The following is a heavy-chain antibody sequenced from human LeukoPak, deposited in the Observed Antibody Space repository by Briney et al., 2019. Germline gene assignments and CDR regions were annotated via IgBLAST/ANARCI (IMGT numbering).Heavy chain of an antibody. J-gene: IGHJ3*02. CDR2: ISAYNGNT. V-gene: IGHV1-18*04. Sequence: ASVRVSCKASAYTFTGYYMHWVRQAPGQGLEWMGWISAYNGNTNYAQKLQGRVTMTTDTSTSTAYMELRSLRSDDTAVYYCARVLRYFDWPDAFDIWGQGTMVTVSS. CDR1: AYTFTGYY. CDR3: ARVLRYFDWPDAFDI. D-gene: IGHD3-9*01.